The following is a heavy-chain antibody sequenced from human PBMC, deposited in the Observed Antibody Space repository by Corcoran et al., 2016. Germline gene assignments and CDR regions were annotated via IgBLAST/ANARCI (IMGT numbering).Heavy chain of an antibody. J-gene: IGHJ5*02. CDR1: GFSLSTSGVG. V-gene: IGHV2-5*01. Sequence: QITLKESGPTLVKPTQTLTLTCTFSGFSLSTSGVGVGWIRQPPGKALEWLALIYWNDDKRYSPSLKSRLTITKHTSKNQVVLTMTNMDPVDTATYYCARVNDYGDYTNWFDPWGQGTLVTVSS. D-gene: IGHD4-17*01. CDR2: IYWNDDK. CDR3: ARVNDYGDYTNWFDP.